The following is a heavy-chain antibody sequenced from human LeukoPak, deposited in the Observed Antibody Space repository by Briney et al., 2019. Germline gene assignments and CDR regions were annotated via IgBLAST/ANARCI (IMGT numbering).Heavy chain of an antibody. J-gene: IGHJ4*02. V-gene: IGHV4-59*01. CDR2: VYHTGAS. CDR3: TRVVNGGHFDY. CDR1: GASINNYY. D-gene: IGHD2-8*01. Sequence: SETLSLTCSVSGASINNYYWIWIRQPPGKGLEWIGYVYHTGASGYHPSLKGRVAMSLDTSKNQVSLNLRSVTAADTAVYFCTRVVNGGHFDYWGQGTLVTVSS.